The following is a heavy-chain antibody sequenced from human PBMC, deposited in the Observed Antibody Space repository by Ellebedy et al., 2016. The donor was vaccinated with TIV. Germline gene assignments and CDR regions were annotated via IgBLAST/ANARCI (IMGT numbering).Heavy chain of an antibody. J-gene: IGHJ4*02. D-gene: IGHD2-2*01. V-gene: IGHV1-2*02. Sequence: ASVKVSXXASGYTFTGSYMHGVRPAPGQGLEWLGWINPNGGGTNYAQIFQGRVPMTRDTSISTAYMELSRLRSDDTAVYYCARDDCSGTSCPFFHYWGQGTLVTVSS. CDR2: INPNGGGT. CDR1: GYTFTGSY. CDR3: ARDDCSGTSCPFFHY.